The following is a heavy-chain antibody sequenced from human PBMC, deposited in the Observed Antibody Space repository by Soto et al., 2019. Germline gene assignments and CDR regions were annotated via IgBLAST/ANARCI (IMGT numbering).Heavy chain of an antibody. CDR1: GYSFSSYV. V-gene: IGHV1-3*01. D-gene: IGHD3-10*01. CDR2: NHAGTGGT. Sequence: QVHLVQSGAEVKKPGASVKVSCKASGYSFSSYVLHWVRQAPGERPEWMGWNHAGTGGTKYSQVFQGRVAMTRDTSATTAYIELNSLRSEDTAVYFCARGPYGSGGSELDHWGQGTLVTVSS. CDR3: ARGPYGSGGSELDH. J-gene: IGHJ4*02.